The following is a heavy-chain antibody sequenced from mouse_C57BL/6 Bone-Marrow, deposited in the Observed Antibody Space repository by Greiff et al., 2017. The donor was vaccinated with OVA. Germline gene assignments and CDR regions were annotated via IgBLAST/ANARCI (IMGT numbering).Heavy chain of an antibody. CDR1: GYTFTDYE. D-gene: IGHD1-1*01. CDR3: TRTNPLITTVVARFDY. Sequence: QVQLQQSGAELVRPGASVTLSCKASGYTFTDYEMHWVKQTPVHGLEWIGAIDPETGGTAYNQKFKGKAILTADKSSSTAYMELRSLTSEDSAVYYCTRTNPLITTVVARFDYWGQGTTLTVSS. V-gene: IGHV1-15*01. CDR2: IDPETGGT. J-gene: IGHJ2*01.